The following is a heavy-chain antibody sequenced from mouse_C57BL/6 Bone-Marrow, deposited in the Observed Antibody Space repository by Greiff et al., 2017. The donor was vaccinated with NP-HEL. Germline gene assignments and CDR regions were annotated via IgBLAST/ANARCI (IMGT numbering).Heavy chain of an antibody. CDR1: GYTFTSYW. CDR2: IDPSDSYT. J-gene: IGHJ4*01. D-gene: IGHD2-3*01. Sequence: QVQLQQPGAELVRPGTSVKLSCKASGYTFTSYWMHWVKQRPGQGLEWIGVIDPSDSYTNYNQKFKGKATLTVDTSSSTAYMQLSSLTSEDSAVYYCATKGDGYYLCMDYWGQGTSVTVSS. V-gene: IGHV1-59*01. CDR3: ATKGDGYYLCMDY.